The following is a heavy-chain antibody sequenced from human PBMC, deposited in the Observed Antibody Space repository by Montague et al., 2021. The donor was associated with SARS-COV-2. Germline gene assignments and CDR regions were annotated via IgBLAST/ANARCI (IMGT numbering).Heavy chain of an antibody. V-gene: IGHV4-39*07. CDR1: GGSISSSSYY. CDR2: IYYSGST. D-gene: IGHD2-2*02. J-gene: IGHJ6*02. CDR3: ARDPSRQPLLYPIGDYYYGMDV. Sequence: SETLSFTCTVSGGSISSSSYYWGWIRQAPGKGLEWIGGIYYSGSTYYNPSLKSRVTISVDTSKNQFSLKLSSVTAADTAVYYCARDPSRQPLLYPIGDYYYGMDVWGQGTTVTVSS.